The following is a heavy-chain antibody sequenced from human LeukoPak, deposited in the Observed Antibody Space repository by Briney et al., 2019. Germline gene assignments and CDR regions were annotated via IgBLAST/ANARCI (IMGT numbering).Heavy chain of an antibody. J-gene: IGHJ4*02. CDR3: ARHSIDRSGYSYGYDFDY. CDR1: GGSISSSRYY. CDR2: IYYSGST. V-gene: IGHV4-39*01. Sequence: SETLSLTCTVSGGSISSSRYYWGWIRQPPGKGLEWIGSIYYSGSTYFNPSLKSRVTMSVDTSKNQFSLKLSSTTAADTAVYYCARHSIDRSGYSYGYDFDYWGQGTLVTVSS. D-gene: IGHD5-18*01.